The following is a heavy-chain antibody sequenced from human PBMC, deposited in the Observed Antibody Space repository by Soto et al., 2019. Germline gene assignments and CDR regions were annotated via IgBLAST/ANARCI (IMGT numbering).Heavy chain of an antibody. D-gene: IGHD2-21*02. J-gene: IGHJ6*02. Sequence: PGGSLRLSCAASGFPFSSYGMHWARQAPGKGLEWVAVISYDGSNKYYADSVKGRFTGSRDNSKNTVYLQMNSLRAEDTAVYYCAKVAQGDPLISDYGMDVWGQGTTVTVSS. CDR1: GFPFSSYG. CDR3: AKVAQGDPLISDYGMDV. CDR2: ISYDGSNK. V-gene: IGHV3-30*18.